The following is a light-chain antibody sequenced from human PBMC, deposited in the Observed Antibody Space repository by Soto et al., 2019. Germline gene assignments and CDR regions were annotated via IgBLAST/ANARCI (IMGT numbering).Light chain of an antibody. J-gene: IGLJ2*01. CDR2: EVS. V-gene: IGLV2-8*01. CDR1: SSDVGGYNY. CDR3: SSYAGNNNLL. Sequence: QSVLTQPPSASGSPGQSVTISCTGTSSDVGGYNYVSWYQQHPGKAPKLMICEVSKRPSGVPDRFSGSKSGNTASLTVSGLQADDEADYYCSSYAGNNNLLFGGGTQLTVL.